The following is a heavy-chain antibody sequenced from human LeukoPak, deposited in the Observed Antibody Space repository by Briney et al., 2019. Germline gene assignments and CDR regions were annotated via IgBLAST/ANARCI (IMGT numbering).Heavy chain of an antibody. CDR2: ISGSGGST. Sequence: GGSLRLSCAASGFTFSSYAMSWVRQAPGKGLEWVSAISGSGGSTYYADSVKGRFTISRDNSKNTLYLQMNSLRAEDTAVYYCANGVRRITIFPQARWFDYWGQGTLVTVSS. CDR3: ANGVRRITIFPQARWFDY. CDR1: GFTFSSYA. D-gene: IGHD3-9*01. J-gene: IGHJ4*02. V-gene: IGHV3-23*01.